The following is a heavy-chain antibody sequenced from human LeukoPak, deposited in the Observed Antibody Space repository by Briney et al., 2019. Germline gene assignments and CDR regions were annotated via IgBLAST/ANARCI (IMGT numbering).Heavy chain of an antibody. J-gene: IGHJ6*02. CDR3: ARGGPQNYDFWSGYSRVQTTHYGMDV. CDR1: GFTFSSYA. Sequence: GGSLRLSCAASGFTFSSYAMSWVRQAPGKGLEWVSAISGSGGSTYYADSVKGRFTISRDNAKNTLYLQMNSLRAEDTAVYYCARGGPQNYDFWSGYSRVQTTHYGMDVWGQGTTVTVSS. CDR2: ISGSGGST. V-gene: IGHV3-23*01. D-gene: IGHD3-3*01.